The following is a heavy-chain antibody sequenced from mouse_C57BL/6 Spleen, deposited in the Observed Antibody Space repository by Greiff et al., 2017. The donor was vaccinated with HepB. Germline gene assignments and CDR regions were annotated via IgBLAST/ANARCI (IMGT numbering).Heavy chain of an antibody. CDR2: INPNNGGT. D-gene: IGHD2-4*01. V-gene: IGHV1-26*01. CDR3: GRWSDYGGDFDY. Sequence: EVQLQQSGPELVKPGASVKISCKASGYTFTDYYMNWVKQSHGKSLEWIGDINPNNGGTSYNQKFKGKATLTVDKSSSTAYMELRSLTSEDSAVYYCGRWSDYGGDFDYWGQGTTLTVSS. J-gene: IGHJ2*01. CDR1: GYTFTDYY.